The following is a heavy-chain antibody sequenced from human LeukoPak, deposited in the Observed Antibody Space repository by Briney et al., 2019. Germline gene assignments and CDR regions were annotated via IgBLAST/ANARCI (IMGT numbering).Heavy chain of an antibody. CDR1: GFTFSSYA. J-gene: IGHJ1*01. CDR3: ARDRGVAGDAEYLQH. V-gene: IGHV3-30-3*01. D-gene: IGHD6-19*01. Sequence: GRSLRLSCAASGFTFSSYAMHWVRQAPGKGLEWVAVISYDGSNKYYADSVKGRFTISRDNSKNTLYLQMNSLRAEDTAVYYCARDRGVAGDAEYLQHWGQGTLVTVSS. CDR2: ISYDGSNK.